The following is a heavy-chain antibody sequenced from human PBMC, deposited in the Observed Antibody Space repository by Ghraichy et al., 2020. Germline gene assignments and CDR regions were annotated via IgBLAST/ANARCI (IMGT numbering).Heavy chain of an antibody. V-gene: IGHV5-51*01. CDR3: ARFFYGDYVSRRPDY. J-gene: IGHJ4*02. CDR2: IYPGDSDT. Sequence: GESLHISCKGSGYSFTSYWIGWVRQMPGKGLEWMGIIYPGDSDTRYSPSFQGQVTISADKSISTAYLQWSSLKASDTAMYYCARFFYGDYVSRRPDYWGQGTLVTVSS. D-gene: IGHD4-17*01. CDR1: GYSFTSYW.